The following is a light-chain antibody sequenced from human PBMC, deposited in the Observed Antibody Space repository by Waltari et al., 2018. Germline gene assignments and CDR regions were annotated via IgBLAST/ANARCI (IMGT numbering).Light chain of an antibody. CDR1: RPHVGAGSA. J-gene: IGLJ3*02. V-gene: IGLV1-40*01. Sequence: QSVLTQPPSVSGAPGQRVTVPSPGSRPHVGAGSAVHWYQHLPGTAPKLLTYANNNRPSGVPDRFSGSKSGTSASLAITGLQADDEADYYCQSYDTSLSGSNWVFGGGTKLTVL. CDR2: ANN. CDR3: QSYDTSLSGSNWV.